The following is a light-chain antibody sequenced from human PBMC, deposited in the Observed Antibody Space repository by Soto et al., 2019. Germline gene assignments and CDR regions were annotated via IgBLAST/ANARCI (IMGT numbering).Light chain of an antibody. V-gene: IGLV2-8*02. CDR1: SSDVGGYNY. CDR2: GVS. Sequence: QSALTQPPSASRSPGQSVTISCTGTSSDVGGYNYVSWYQQHPGKAPNLMIYGVSKRPSGVPDRFSGSKSGNTASLTVSGLQAEDEADYYCSSYAGSNNYVFGTGTKLTVL. J-gene: IGLJ1*01. CDR3: SSYAGSNNYV.